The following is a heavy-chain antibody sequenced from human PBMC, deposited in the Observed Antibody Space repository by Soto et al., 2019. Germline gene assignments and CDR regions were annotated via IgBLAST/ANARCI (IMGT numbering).Heavy chain of an antibody. CDR2: IWYDGSNK. D-gene: IGHD7-27*01. Sequence: QVQLVESGGGVVQPGRSLRLSCAASGFTFSSYGMHWVRQAPGKGREWVEVIWYDGSNKYYADSVKGRFTISRDNARNTLYMQMNSLRAEDTAVYYWERGISLTGIDYWGQGTLVTVSS. V-gene: IGHV3-33*01. J-gene: IGHJ4*02. CDR1: GFTFSSYG. CDR3: ERGISLTGIDY.